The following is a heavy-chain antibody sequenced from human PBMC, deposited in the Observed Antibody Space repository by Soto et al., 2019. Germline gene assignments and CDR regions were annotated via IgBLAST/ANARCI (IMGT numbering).Heavy chain of an antibody. CDR1: GGSISSGGYY. Sequence: QVQLQESGPGLVKPSQTLSLTCTVSGGSISSGGYYWGWIRQHPGNALEWIGYIYDSGSTYYNPSRKSRVNISADLSKNQFSLSLSSVTAADTAVYYCTRGYYSQLPGYWGQGTLVTVSS. V-gene: IGHV4-31*03. CDR2: IYDSGST. J-gene: IGHJ4*02. CDR3: TRGYYSQLPGY. D-gene: IGHD2-2*01.